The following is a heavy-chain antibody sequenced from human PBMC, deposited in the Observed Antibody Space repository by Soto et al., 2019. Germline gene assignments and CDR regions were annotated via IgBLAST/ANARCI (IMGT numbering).Heavy chain of an antibody. J-gene: IGHJ6*02. V-gene: IGHV3-30-3*01. D-gene: IGHD6-6*01. CDR2: ISYDGSNK. Sequence: GGSLRLSCAASGFTFSSYAMHWVRQAPGKGLEWVAVISYDGSNKYYADSVKGRFTISRDNSKNTLYLQMNSLRAEDTAVYYCARAAAHYYYYGIDVWGQGTTVTVSS. CDR1: GFTFSSYA. CDR3: ARAAAHYYYYGIDV.